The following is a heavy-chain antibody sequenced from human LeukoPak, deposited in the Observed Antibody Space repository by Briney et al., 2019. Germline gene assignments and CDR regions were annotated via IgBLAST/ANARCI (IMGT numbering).Heavy chain of an antibody. V-gene: IGHV4-39*07. CDR2: IYYSGST. D-gene: IGHD2-8*01. CDR3: ARGVPGRYIVLMVYAAQPRFDY. CDR1: GGSNSSSSYY. Sequence: PSETLSLTCTVSGGSNSSSSYYWGWIRQPPGKGLEWIGSIYYSGSTYYNPSLKSRVTISVDTSKNQFSLKLSSVTAADTAVYYCARGVPGRYIVLMVYAAQPRFDYWGQGTLVTVSS. J-gene: IGHJ4*02.